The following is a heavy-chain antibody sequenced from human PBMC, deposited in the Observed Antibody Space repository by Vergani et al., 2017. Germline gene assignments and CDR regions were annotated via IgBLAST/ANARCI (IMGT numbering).Heavy chain of an antibody. CDR2: ITWNSDSI. CDR3: VKDIAASGNYWYFDL. Sequence: EVQLVESGGGLVQPGRSLRISCAASGFTFDDYAMHWVRQAPGKGLEWVSGITWNSDSIAYADSVKGRFTISRDNAKNSLYLQMNSLRAEETALYYCVKDIAASGNYWYFDLWGRGTLVTVSS. V-gene: IGHV3-9*01. D-gene: IGHD6-13*01. CDR1: GFTFDDYA. J-gene: IGHJ2*01.